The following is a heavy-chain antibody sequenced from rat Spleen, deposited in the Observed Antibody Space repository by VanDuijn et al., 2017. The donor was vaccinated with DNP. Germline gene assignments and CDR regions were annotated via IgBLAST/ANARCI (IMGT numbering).Heavy chain of an antibody. V-gene: IGHV5-7*01. Sequence: EVQLVESGGGLVQPGRSLKLSCAASGFTFSDYNMAWVRQAPKKGLEWVATIIYDGSSTYYGDSVKGRFTISRDNAKSTLYLQMDSLRSEDTATYYCATHGYTTDYYSYFGYWGQGVMVTVSS. CDR2: IIYDGSST. J-gene: IGHJ2*01. D-gene: IGHD1-6*01. CDR1: GFTFSDYN. CDR3: ATHGYTTDYYSYFGY.